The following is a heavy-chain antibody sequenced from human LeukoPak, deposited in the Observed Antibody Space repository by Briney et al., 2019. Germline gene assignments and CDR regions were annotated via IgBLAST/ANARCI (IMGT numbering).Heavy chain of an antibody. CDR3: ARGRIGGNY. Sequence: PSETLSLTCTGSGGSISSYYWSWIRQPPGKGLEWIGCISYSGSTNYNPSLKSRVTISVDTSKNQFSLKLTSVTAADTAVFYCARGRIGGNYWGQGTLVTVSS. D-gene: IGHD2-15*01. J-gene: IGHJ4*02. CDR1: GGSISSYY. V-gene: IGHV4-59*01. CDR2: ISYSGST.